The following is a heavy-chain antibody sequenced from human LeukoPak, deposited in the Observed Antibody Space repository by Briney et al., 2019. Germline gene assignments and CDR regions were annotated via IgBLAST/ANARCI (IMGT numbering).Heavy chain of an antibody. V-gene: IGHV1-2*02. D-gene: IGHD4-17*01. CDR1: GYSFTGYY. Sequence: GASVKVSCKASGYSFTGYYMHWVRQAPGQGLEWMGWINPNSGGTNYAQKFQGRVTMTRDTSISTAYMELSRLRSDDTAVYYCARVKRYGDYRLYYFDYWGQGTLVTVSS. J-gene: IGHJ4*02. CDR3: ARVKRYGDYRLYYFDY. CDR2: INPNSGGT.